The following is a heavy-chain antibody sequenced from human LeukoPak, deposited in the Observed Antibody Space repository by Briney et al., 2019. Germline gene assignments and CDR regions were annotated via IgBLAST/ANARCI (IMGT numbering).Heavy chain of an antibody. CDR1: GHSVINYW. V-gene: IGHV5-51*01. D-gene: IGHD6-19*01. Sequence: GESLKISCKGSGHSVINYWIAWVRQMPGKGLEWMGIIYPGDSDTRYSPSFQGQVTISVDKSISTAYLQWRNLKASDTAMYYCARLSDSGSNSSFDYWGQGTLVTVSS. CDR2: IYPGDSDT. CDR3: ARLSDSGSNSSFDY. J-gene: IGHJ4*02.